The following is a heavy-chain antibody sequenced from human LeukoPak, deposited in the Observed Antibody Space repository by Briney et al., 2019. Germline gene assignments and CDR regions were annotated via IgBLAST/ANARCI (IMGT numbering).Heavy chain of an antibody. CDR1: GFTFSSYW. J-gene: IGHJ4*02. V-gene: IGHV3-7*03. D-gene: IGHD6-13*01. CDR2: IKKDGSEK. CDR3: ARDGPGIVAAAPRY. Sequence: PGGSLRLSCAASGFTFSSYWMSWVRQALGKGLEWVANIKKDGSEKYYVDSVKGRFIISRDNAKNSPYLQMNSLRAEDTAVYYCARDGPGIVAAAPRYWGQGTLVTVSS.